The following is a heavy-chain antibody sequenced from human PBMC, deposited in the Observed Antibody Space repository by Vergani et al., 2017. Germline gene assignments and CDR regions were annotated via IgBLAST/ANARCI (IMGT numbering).Heavy chain of an antibody. Sequence: QITLKESGPTLVKPTQTLTLTCTFSGFSLSTSGVGVGWIRQPPGKALEWLAIIYWDDDKRYSPSLKSRLTISKDTSKNQVVLTMTNMDPVDTATYYCAHRQTIQLCSHDAFDIWGQGTMVTVSS. J-gene: IGHJ3*02. CDR2: IYWDDDK. CDR1: GFSLSTSGVG. V-gene: IGHV2-5*02. D-gene: IGHD5-18*01. CDR3: AHRQTIQLCSHDAFDI.